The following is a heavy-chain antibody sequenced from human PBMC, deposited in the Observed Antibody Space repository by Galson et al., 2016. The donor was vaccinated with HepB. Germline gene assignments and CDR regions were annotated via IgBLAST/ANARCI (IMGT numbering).Heavy chain of an antibody. D-gene: IGHD6-13*01. V-gene: IGHV2-26*01. CDR3: ARISDLYSSPPRYYFAMDV. J-gene: IGHJ6*02. Sequence: PALVKPTQTLTLTCTVSGFSLSNGKMGVSWIRQPPGKALEWLAHIFSNDEKSYSTSLKSRLTISKDTSESQVVLTMTYMDPVDTATYYCARISDLYSSPPRYYFAMDVWGQGTTVTVSS. CDR2: IFSNDEK. CDR1: GFSLSNGKMG.